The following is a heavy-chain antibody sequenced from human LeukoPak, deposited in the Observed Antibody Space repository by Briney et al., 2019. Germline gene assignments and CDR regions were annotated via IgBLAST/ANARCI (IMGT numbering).Heavy chain of an antibody. CDR1: GFTFSSYS. Sequence: LGGSLRLSCAASGFTFSSYSMSWVRQAPGKGLEWASSISSSSSYIYYADSVRGRFTISRDNAKNSLYLQMNSLRGEDTAVYYCARDYYDSLTGYYSSFDYWGQGTLVTVSS. CDR2: ISSSSSYI. V-gene: IGHV3-21*01. J-gene: IGHJ4*02. D-gene: IGHD3-9*01. CDR3: ARDYYDSLTGYYSSFDY.